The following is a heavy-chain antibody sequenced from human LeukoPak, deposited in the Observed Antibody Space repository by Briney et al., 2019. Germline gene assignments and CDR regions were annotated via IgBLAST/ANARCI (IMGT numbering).Heavy chain of an antibody. D-gene: IGHD3-10*01. J-gene: IGHJ4*02. CDR1: GYTFTSYD. CDR2: MNPNSGKT. Sequence: GASVKVSCKASGYTFTSYDINWVRQATGQGLEWMGWMNPNSGKTGYAQKFQGRVTSTRNTSISTAYIERSSLRSEDTAVYYCARAGYYYGSGSYYNVWGQGTLVTVSS. CDR3: ARAGYYYGSGSYYNV. V-gene: IGHV1-8*01.